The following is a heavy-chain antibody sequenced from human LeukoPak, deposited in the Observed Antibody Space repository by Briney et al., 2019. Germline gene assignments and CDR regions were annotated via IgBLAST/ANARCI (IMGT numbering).Heavy chain of an antibody. D-gene: IGHD3-22*01. CDR2: ISGSGGST. Sequence: GGSLRLSCAASGFTFSSYGMHWARQAPGKGLEWVSAISGSGGSTYYADSVKGRFTISRDNSKNTLYLQMNSLRAEDTAVYYCAKGIFGSSGYRPFDYWGQGTLVTVSS. CDR1: GFTFSSYG. CDR3: AKGIFGSSGYRPFDY. V-gene: IGHV3-23*01. J-gene: IGHJ4*02.